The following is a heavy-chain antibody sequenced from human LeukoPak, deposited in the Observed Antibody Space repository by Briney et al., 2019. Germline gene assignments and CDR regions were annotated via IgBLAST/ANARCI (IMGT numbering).Heavy chain of an antibody. CDR3: ASRRYSGSYYVGYYYYGMDV. J-gene: IGHJ6*02. Sequence: SVKVSCKASGGTFSSYAISWVRQAPGQGLEWMGGIIPIFGTANYAQKSQGRVTITADESTSTAYMELSSLRSEDTAVYYCASRRYSGSYYVGYYYYGMDVWGQGTTVTVSS. D-gene: IGHD1-26*01. CDR2: IIPIFGTA. V-gene: IGHV1-69*13. CDR1: GGTFSSYA.